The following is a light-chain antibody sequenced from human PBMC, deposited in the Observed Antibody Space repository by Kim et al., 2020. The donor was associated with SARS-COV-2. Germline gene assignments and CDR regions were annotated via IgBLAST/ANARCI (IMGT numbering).Light chain of an antibody. CDR3: QQYSSSPLT. J-gene: IGKJ4*01. CDR1: QSLSGSY. V-gene: IGKV3-20*01. CDR2: AAS. Sequence: APGEEATLSCRAGQSLSGSYLAWYRQGPGQAPRRLIYAASSRATAIPDRCSGSGSGTDFTLTNNRLEPEDFAVYYCQQYSSSPLTFGGGTKVDIK.